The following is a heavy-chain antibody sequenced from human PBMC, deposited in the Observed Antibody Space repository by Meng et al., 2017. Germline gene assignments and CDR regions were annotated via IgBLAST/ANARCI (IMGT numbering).Heavy chain of an antibody. D-gene: IGHD3-22*01. Sequence: ASVKVSCKASGYTFTSYGISWVRQAPGQGLEWMGWISAYNGNTNYAQKLQGRVTMTTDTSTSRAYMELRSLRSDDATVYYCASEFVDYYDSSGPGGIDYWGQGTLVTVSS. J-gene: IGHJ4*02. CDR3: ASEFVDYYDSSGPGGIDY. V-gene: IGHV1-18*01. CDR1: GYTFTSYG. CDR2: ISAYNGNT.